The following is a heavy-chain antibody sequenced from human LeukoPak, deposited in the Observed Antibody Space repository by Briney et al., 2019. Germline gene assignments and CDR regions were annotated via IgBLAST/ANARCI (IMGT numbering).Heavy chain of an antibody. D-gene: IGHD1-26*01. J-gene: IGHJ6*03. CDR1: GFTFSSYA. Sequence: GGSLRLSCAASGFTFSSYAMHWVRQAPGKELEWVAVISYDGSNKYYADSVKGRFTISRDNSKNTLYLQMNSLRAEDTAVYYCARAGNSGSYYFFGYMDVWGKGTTVTVSS. CDR3: ARAGNSGSYYFFGYMDV. V-gene: IGHV3-30*04. CDR2: ISYDGSNK.